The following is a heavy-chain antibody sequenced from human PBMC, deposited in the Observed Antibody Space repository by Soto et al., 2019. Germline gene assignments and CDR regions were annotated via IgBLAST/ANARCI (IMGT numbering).Heavy chain of an antibody. J-gene: IGHJ6*02. CDR3: ARSLTEGYCTITGCYTRPLYGMDV. CDR1: GYTFSGYY. V-gene: IGHV1-2*02. CDR2: INPNSGGT. Sequence: QEQLVQSGAEVKKPGASVKVSCKASGYTFSGYYIHWLRQAPGQGLEWMGWINPNSGGTNYAQNFPGRATVTRDTPTSTAYMELSRLTSDDTAVYYCARSLTEGYCTITGCYTRPLYGMDVWGQGTTVTVSS. D-gene: IGHD2-2*02.